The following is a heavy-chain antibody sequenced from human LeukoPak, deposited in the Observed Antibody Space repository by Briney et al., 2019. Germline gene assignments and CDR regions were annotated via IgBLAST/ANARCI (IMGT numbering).Heavy chain of an antibody. CDR1: GFTFSSNW. J-gene: IGHJ4*02. Sequence: GGSLRLSCAASGFTFSSNWMHWVRQAPGKGLVWVSRINEDGSATNYADSVKGRSTIFRDNAKNTLYLQMNSLRAEDTAVYYCVRDLGGRSGHWGQGTLVTVSS. CDR3: VRDLGGRSGH. CDR2: INEDGSAT. V-gene: IGHV3-74*01. D-gene: IGHD1-26*01.